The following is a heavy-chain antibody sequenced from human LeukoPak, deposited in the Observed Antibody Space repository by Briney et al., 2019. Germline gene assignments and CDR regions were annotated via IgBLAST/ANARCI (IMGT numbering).Heavy chain of an antibody. CDR2: IYYSGST. D-gene: IGHD6-19*01. J-gene: IGHJ4*02. CDR3: ARVQGSGWFDY. V-gene: IGHV4-39*07. Sequence: SETLSLTCTVSGGSISSSSYYWGWIRQPPGKGLEWIGSIYYSGSTYYNPSLKSRVTISVDTSKNQFSLKLSSVTAADTAVYYCARVQGSGWFDYWGQGTLVTVSS. CDR1: GGSISSSSYY.